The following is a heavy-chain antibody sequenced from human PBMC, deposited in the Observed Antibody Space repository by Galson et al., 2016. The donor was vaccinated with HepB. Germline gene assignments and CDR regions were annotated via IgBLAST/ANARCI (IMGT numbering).Heavy chain of an antibody. D-gene: IGHD2-2*01. CDR3: VQGSTAPAV. CDR1: GFTFSSFW. CDR2: ISRSGDST. J-gene: IGHJ6*04. V-gene: IGHV3-23*01. Sequence: SLRLSCAASGFTFSSFWMSWVRQAPGKGLEVVSSISRSGDSTDYADSVKGRFTISRDNSKNTLSLQMNSLTADDTAIYYCVQGSTAPAVWGKGTTVTVSS.